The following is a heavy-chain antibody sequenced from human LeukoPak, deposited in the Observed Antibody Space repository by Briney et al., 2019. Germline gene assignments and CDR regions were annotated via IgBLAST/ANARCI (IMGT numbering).Heavy chain of an antibody. V-gene: IGHV4-4*07. CDR1: GGSISSYY. Sequence: SETLSLTCTVSGGSISSYYWSWLRQPAGKAPEWIGRIYSSGIINYNPPLKSRVTMSLDNSKNQLSLKLSYVTAADTAVYYCARDTGKSGYPDYWGQGTLVTVSS. J-gene: IGHJ4*02. CDR3: ARDTGKSGYPDY. CDR2: IYSSGII. D-gene: IGHD3-3*01.